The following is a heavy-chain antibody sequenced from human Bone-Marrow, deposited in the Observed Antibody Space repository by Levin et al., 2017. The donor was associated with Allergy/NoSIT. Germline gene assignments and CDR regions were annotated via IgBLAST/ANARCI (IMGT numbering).Heavy chain of an antibody. Sequence: GGSLRLSCAASGFTFNLAWMSWVRQAPGKGLEWIGRSRSRNDGGTTDYAAPVKGRFTISRDDSKNMVYLQMNSLRTEDTARYYCTSDASGWYEGEYYFDSWGQGTLVTVSS. CDR3: TSDASGWYEGEYYFDS. J-gene: IGHJ4*02. CDR1: GFTFNLAW. CDR2: SRSRNDGGTT. D-gene: IGHD6-19*01. V-gene: IGHV3-15*01.